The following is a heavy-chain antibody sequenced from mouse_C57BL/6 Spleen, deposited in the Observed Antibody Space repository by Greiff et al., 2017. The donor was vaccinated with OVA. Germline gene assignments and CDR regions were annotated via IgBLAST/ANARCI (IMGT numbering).Heavy chain of an antibody. J-gene: IGHJ1*03. CDR3: VRAYYYGSSSHWYFDV. V-gene: IGHV10-3*01. D-gene: IGHD1-1*01. CDR2: IRSKSSNYAT. Sequence: DVQLQESGGGLVQPKGSLKLSCAASGFTFNTYAMHWVRQAPGKGLEWVARIRSKSSNYATYYADSVKDRFTISRDDSQSMLYLQMNNLKTEDTAMYYCVRAYYYGSSSHWYFDVWGTGTTVTVSS. CDR1: GFTFNTYA.